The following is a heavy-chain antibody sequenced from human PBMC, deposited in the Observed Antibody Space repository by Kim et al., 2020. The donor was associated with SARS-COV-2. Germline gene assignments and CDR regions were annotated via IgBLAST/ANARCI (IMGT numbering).Heavy chain of an antibody. CDR2: IWYDGNKN. CDR3: ASPLYCSGGSCCL. D-gene: IGHD2-15*01. J-gene: IGHJ4*02. V-gene: IGHV3-33*01. Sequence: GGSLRLSCAASGFTFSNYGMHWVRQAPGKGLEWVAVIWYDGNKNYYTDSVKGRFTISRDNSKNTLYLQMNSLRAEDTAVYYCASPLYCSGGSCCLWGQGTLVTVSS. CDR1: GFTFSNYG.